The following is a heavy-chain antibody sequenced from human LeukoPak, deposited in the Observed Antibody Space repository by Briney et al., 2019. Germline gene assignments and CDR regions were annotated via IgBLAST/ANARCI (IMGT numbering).Heavy chain of an antibody. CDR3: AREVGRFDP. CDR1: GDSVSSNSAA. D-gene: IGHD1-1*01. J-gene: IGHJ5*02. V-gene: IGHV6-1*01. CDR2: TYYRSKWYN. Sequence: SQTLSLTCAISGDSVSSNSAAWTWIRQSPSRGLEWLGRTYYRSKWYNDYAVSVKSRMTIKADTSKNQFSLQLNSVTPEDTAVYYCAREVGRFDPWGQGTRVTVSS.